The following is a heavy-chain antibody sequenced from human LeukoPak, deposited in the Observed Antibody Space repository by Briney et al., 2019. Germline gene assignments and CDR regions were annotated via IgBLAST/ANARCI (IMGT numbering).Heavy chain of an antibody. Sequence: PSETLSLTCTVSGGSISSYYWSWIRQPAGKGLEWIGRIYASGTTKYNPSLKSRVVMSVDTSKSQFSLKLSSVTAADTAVYFCAREMKGNNDFLTGHYHSYHHGMDVWGQGTMVIVSS. CDR2: IYASGTT. D-gene: IGHD3-9*01. J-gene: IGHJ6*02. CDR1: GGSISSYY. V-gene: IGHV4-4*07. CDR3: AREMKGNNDFLTGHYHSYHHGMDV.